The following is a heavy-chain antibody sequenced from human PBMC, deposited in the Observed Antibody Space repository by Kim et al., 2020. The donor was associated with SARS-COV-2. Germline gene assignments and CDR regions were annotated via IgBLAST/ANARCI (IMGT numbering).Heavy chain of an antibody. CDR3: SREEYYYGSESQNHEGKYYYYDRDF. D-gene: IGHD3-10*01. CDR2: INPNSGGT. J-gene: IGHJ6*02. V-gene: IGHV1-2*04. CDR1: GYTFTGYY. Sequence: ASVKVSCKASGYTFTGYYMHWVRQAPGQGLEWMGWINPNSGGTNYAQKFQGWVTMTIDTAISTAYMELSRLRSDDTAVYYCSREEYYYGSESQNHEGKYYYYDRDFWGQGTTVTVS.